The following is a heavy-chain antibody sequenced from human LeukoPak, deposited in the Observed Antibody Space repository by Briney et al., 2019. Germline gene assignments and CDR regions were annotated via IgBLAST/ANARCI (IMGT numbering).Heavy chain of an antibody. Sequence: SETLSLTCAVSGYSISSGYYWGWIRQPPGKGLEWIGIIYRSGSTYYNPSHKSRVTISVDTSKNQFSLKLKSVTAADTAVYYCARGSFVVIPAAMNLGLDNWGQGTLVTVSS. D-gene: IGHD2-2*01. J-gene: IGHJ4*02. CDR1: GYSISSGYY. V-gene: IGHV4-38-2*01. CDR2: IYRSGST. CDR3: ARGSFVVIPAAMNLGLDN.